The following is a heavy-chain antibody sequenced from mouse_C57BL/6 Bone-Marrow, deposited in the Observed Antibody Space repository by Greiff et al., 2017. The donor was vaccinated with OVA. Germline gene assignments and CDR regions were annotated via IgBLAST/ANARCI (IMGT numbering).Heavy chain of an antibody. CDR2: ISSGGSYT. CDR1: GFTFSSSG. V-gene: IGHV5-6*01. D-gene: IGHD4-1*01. Sequence: EVQVVESGGDLVKPGGSLKLSCAASGFTFSSSGMSWVRQTPDKRLEWVATISSGGSYTYSPDSVKGRFTISRDNAKNTLYLQMSSLKSEDTAMYYCARHEANWDKGDYWGQGTTLTVSS. CDR3: ARHEANWDKGDY. J-gene: IGHJ2*01.